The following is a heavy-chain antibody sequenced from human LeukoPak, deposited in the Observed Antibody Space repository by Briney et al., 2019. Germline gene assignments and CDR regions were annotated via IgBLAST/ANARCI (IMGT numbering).Heavy chain of an antibody. CDR2: IYYSGST. V-gene: IGHV4-39*01. CDR3: ARHMGSSWGNWFDP. J-gene: IGHJ5*02. D-gene: IGHD6-13*01. Sequence: SETLPLTCTVSGGSISSSSYYWGWIRQPPGKGLEWIGSIYYSGSTYYNPSLKSRVTISVDTSKNQFSLKLSSVTAADTAVYYCARHMGSSWGNWFDPWGQGTLVTVSS. CDR1: GGSISSSSYY.